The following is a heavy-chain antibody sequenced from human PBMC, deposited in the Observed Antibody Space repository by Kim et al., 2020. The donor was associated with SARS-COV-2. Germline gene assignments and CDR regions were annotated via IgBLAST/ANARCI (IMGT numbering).Heavy chain of an antibody. CDR2: ISGDGRTT. CDR3: ARGMFRSGFDV. D-gene: IGHD3-10*02. CDR1: GFSSSSYW. Sequence: GGSLRLSCAAAGFSSSSYWINWVRQPPGKGLEWVSRISGDGRTTHYADSVKGRFTMSRDSAENTVFLQMNSLGAEDTAVYYCARGMFRSGFDVWGQGTTVSVSS. V-gene: IGHV3-74*01. J-gene: IGHJ6*02.